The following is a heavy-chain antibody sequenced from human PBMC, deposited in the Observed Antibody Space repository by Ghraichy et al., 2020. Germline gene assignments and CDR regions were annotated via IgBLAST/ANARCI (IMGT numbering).Heavy chain of an antibody. CDR1: GFTFSGSA. CDR2: IRSKANSYAT. Sequence: GGSLRLSCAASGFTFSGSAMHWVRQASGKGLEWVGRIRSKANSYATAYAASVKGRFTISRDDSKNTAYLQMNSLKTEDTAVYYCTRSLTMVRGDFDYWGQGTLVTVSS. V-gene: IGHV3-73*01. J-gene: IGHJ4*02. D-gene: IGHD3-10*01. CDR3: TRSLTMVRGDFDY.